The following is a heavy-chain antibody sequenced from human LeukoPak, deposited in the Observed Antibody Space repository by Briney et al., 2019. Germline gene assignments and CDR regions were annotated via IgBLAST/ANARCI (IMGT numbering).Heavy chain of an antibody. D-gene: IGHD7-27*01. V-gene: IGHV4-59*08. CDR3: ARRPTGDPKFDY. CDR2: IYSSGST. CDR1: GGSISNYF. Sequence: PSETLSLTCSVSGGSISNYFWTWIRQLPGKGLEGIGYIYSSGSTYYNPSLKSRVTISVDTSQNRFSLKLSTVTAADTAVYYCARRPTGDPKFDYWGQGTLVTVSS. J-gene: IGHJ4*02.